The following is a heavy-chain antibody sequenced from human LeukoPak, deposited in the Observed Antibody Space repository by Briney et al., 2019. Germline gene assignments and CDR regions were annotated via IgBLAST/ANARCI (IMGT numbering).Heavy chain of an antibody. V-gene: IGHV3-7*01. J-gene: IGHJ4*02. D-gene: IGHD1-26*01. CDR2: INQDGSEK. CDR1: GSTSSRNF. Sequence: PGGSLRLSCAVSGSTSSRNFMSWVRQTPEKGLEWVANINQDGSEKNYVDSVKGRFTISRDNAKNSLFLQMYSLRAEDTAIYYCASGAGWESGYWGQGTLVTVSS. CDR3: ASGAGWESGY.